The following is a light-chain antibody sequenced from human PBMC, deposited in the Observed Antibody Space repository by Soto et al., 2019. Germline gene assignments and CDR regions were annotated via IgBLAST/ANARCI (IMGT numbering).Light chain of an antibody. CDR3: QQLNSYPLT. CDR2: GAS. V-gene: IGKV1-9*01. Sequence: DIQLTQSPSFLSASVGDRVTITCRASQGIISYLAWYQQKPGKAPNLLIYGASTLQSGVPSRFSGSGSGTECTLTISVLQPEDFATYYWQQLNSYPLTFGGGTKVEI. CDR1: QGIISY. J-gene: IGKJ4*01.